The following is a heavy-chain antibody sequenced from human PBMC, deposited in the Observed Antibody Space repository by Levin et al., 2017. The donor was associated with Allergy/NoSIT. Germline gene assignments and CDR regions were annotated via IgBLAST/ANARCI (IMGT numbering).Heavy chain of an antibody. CDR3: ARVIALAGTEFDF. J-gene: IGHJ4*02. D-gene: IGHD6-19*01. CDR1: GFSVSSKY. V-gene: IGHV3-53*01. CDR2: MYSGGDT. Sequence: GESLKISCAASGFSVSSKYMIWVRQAPGKGLEYVSIMYSGGDTFYADSVRGRFTISRDDSKNTLYLLMNSLRVEDTAVYYCARVIALAGTEFDFWGQGTLVTVSS.